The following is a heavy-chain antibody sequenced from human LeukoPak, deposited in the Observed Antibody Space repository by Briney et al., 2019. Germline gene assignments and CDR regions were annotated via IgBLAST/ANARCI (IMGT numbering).Heavy chain of an antibody. J-gene: IGHJ3*02. CDR2: INTDGSST. Sequence: GGSLRLSCAASGFTFSSYWMHWVRQAPGKGLVWVSRINTDGSSTSYADSVKGRFTISRDNAKNTLYLQMNSLRAEDTAVYYCARAGGYDFWSGYSDDAFDIWAKGQWSPSL. V-gene: IGHV3-74*01. CDR3: ARAGGYDFWSGYSDDAFDI. CDR1: GFTFSSYW. D-gene: IGHD3-3*01.